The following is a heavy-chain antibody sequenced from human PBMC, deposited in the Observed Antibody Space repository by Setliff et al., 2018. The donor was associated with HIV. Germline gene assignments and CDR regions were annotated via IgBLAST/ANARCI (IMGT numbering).Heavy chain of an antibody. CDR1: GGSVSSTIYY. CDR2: IYYSGST. CDR3: AKEGQWLEGFFDY. Sequence: NPSETLSLTCTVSGGSVSSTIYYWGWIRQPPGKGLEWIGSIYYSGSTYYNPSLKSRVTISVDTSKNQFSLKLSSVTAADTAVYYCAKEGQWLEGFFDYWGQGTLVTVSS. J-gene: IGHJ4*02. V-gene: IGHV4-39*07. D-gene: IGHD6-19*01.